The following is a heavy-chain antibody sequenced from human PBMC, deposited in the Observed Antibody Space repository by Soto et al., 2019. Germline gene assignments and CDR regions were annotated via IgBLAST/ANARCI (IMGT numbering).Heavy chain of an antibody. CDR3: AREAGRPDYYDSSGYYPFYGMDV. J-gene: IGHJ6*02. D-gene: IGHD3-22*01. Sequence: GASVKVSCKASGYTFTGYYMHWLRQSPGQGLEWMGWINPNSGGTNYAQKFQGRVTMTRDTSISTAYMELSRLRSDDTAVYYCAREAGRPDYYDSSGYYPFYGMDVWGQGTTVTVSS. CDR2: INPNSGGT. CDR1: GYTFTGYY. V-gene: IGHV1-2*02.